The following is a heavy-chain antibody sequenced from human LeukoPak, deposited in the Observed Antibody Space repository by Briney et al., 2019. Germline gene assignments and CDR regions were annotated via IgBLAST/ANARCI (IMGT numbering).Heavy chain of an antibody. CDR2: ISAYNGNT. Sequence: ASVKVSCKASGYTFTSYGISWVRQAPGQGLEWMGWISAYNGNTNYAQKLQGRVTMTRDMSTSTVYMELSGLRSEDTAVYYCARAKYYYDSSGYSGGDYFDYWGQGTLVTVSS. V-gene: IGHV1-18*01. CDR1: GYTFTSYG. CDR3: ARAKYYYDSSGYSGGDYFDY. J-gene: IGHJ4*02. D-gene: IGHD3-22*01.